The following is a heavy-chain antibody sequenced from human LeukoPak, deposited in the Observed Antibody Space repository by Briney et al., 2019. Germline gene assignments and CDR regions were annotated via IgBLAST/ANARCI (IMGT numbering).Heavy chain of an antibody. CDR2: IIPIFGTA. V-gene: IGHV1-69*13. CDR1: GGTFSSYA. D-gene: IGHD3-22*01. J-gene: IGHJ4*02. CDR3: RGQSSSGYPPEFDY. Sequence: GASVTVSCTASGGTFSSYAISWVRQAPGQGLEWMGGIIPIFGTANYAQKFQGRVTITADESTSTAYMELSSLRSEDTAVYYCRGQSSSGYPPEFDYWGQGTLVTVSS.